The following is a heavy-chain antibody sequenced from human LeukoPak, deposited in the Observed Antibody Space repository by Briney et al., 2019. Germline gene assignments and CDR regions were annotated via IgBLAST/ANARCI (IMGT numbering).Heavy chain of an antibody. CDR1: GLTFSSYA. CDR2: ISYDGSNK. CDR3: AKDIAPAIVVVAAYDAFDI. J-gene: IGHJ3*02. V-gene: IGHV3-30*04. D-gene: IGHD2-15*01. Sequence: GGSLRLSCAASGLTFSSYAMHWVRQAPGKGLEWVALISYDGSNKYYADSVKGRFTISRDNAKNSLYLQMNSLRAEDMALYYCAKDIAPAIVVVAAYDAFDIWGQGTMVTVSS.